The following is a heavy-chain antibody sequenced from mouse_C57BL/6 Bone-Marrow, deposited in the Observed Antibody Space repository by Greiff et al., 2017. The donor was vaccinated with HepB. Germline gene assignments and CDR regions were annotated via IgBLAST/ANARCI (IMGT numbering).Heavy chain of an antibody. V-gene: IGHV2-9*01. CDR1: GFSLTSYG. CDR3: AKQGLRGDFDV. J-gene: IGHJ1*03. D-gene: IGHD3-2*02. Sequence: VQLKESGPGLVAPSQSLSITCTVSGFSLTSYGVDWVRQPPGKGLEWLGVIWGGGSKNYNSALMSRLSISKDNSKSQVFLKMNSLQTDDTAMYYCAKQGLRGDFDVWGTGTTVTVSS. CDR2: IWGGGSK.